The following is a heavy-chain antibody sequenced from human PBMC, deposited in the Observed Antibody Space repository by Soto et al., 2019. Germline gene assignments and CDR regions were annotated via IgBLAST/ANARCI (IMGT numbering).Heavy chain of an antibody. CDR3: ARGVDIVATVDEYWFDP. Sequence: SETLSLTCAVYGGSFSGYYWSWIRQPPGKGLEWIGEINHSGSTNYNPSLKSRVTISVDTSKNQFSLRLSSVTAADTAVYYCARGVDIVATVDEYWFDPWGQGTLVTV. V-gene: IGHV4-34*01. CDR1: GGSFSGYY. CDR2: INHSGST. J-gene: IGHJ5*02. D-gene: IGHD5-12*01.